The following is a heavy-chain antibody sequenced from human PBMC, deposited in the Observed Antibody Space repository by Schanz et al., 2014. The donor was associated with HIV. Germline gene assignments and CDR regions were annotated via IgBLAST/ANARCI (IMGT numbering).Heavy chain of an antibody. Sequence: QVQLVESGGGVVQPGKSLRLSCVASGFTFSSYGMHWVRQAPGKGLEWVAVISYDGNYKSYTDSVKGRFTISRDDSANTVHLQMSSVRAEDTGVYFCARVSRPYSSGWYNVDYWGQGTLVTVSS. CDR2: ISYDGNYK. J-gene: IGHJ4*02. CDR1: GFTFSSYG. V-gene: IGHV3-33*05. D-gene: IGHD6-19*01. CDR3: ARVSRPYSSGWYNVDY.